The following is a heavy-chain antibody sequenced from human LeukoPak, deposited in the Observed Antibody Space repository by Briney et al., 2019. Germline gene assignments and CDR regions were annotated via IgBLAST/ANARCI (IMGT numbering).Heavy chain of an antibody. CDR1: GGTFSSYA. V-gene: IGHV1-69*05. Sequence: SVKVSCKASGGTFSSYAISWVRQAPGQGHEWMRRNIPIFGTAKYAQKVQGRVTITTDETTTKASMELRSNSTGDTAVYYCARAEVATIPTWGQGTLVTDSS. D-gene: IGHD5-12*01. J-gene: IGHJ4*02. CDR3: ARAEVATIPT. CDR2: NIPIFGTA.